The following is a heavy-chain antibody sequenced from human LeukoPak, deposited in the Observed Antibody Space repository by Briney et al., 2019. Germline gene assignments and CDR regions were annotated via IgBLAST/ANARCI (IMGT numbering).Heavy chain of an antibody. CDR1: GFTVSSNY. V-gene: IGHV3-53*01. CDR3: ASGGMGARKYYSDPFHY. J-gene: IGHJ4*02. D-gene: IGHD3-10*01. CDR2: IYSAGST. Sequence: GGSLRLSCAASGFTVSSNYMSWVRQTPGKGLEGVSIIYSAGSTYYADSVRGRFTISRDSSKNTVCLQMNSLRAEDTAVYYCASGGMGARKYYSDPFHYWGQGTLVTVSS.